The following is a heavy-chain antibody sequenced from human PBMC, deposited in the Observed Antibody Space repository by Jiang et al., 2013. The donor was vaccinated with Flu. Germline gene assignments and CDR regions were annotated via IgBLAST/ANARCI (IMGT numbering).Heavy chain of an antibody. CDR3: ARDRYSYGY. CDR1: GYTFISYG. CDR2: ISAYTGNT. V-gene: IGHV1-18*01. D-gene: IGHD5-18*01. Sequence: GAEVKKPGASVKVSYKASGYTFISYGISWVRQAPGQGLEWMGWISAYTGNTNYAQKLQGRVTMTTDTSTSTAYMELRGLRSDDAAVYYCARDRYSYGYWGQGTLVTVSS. J-gene: IGHJ4*02.